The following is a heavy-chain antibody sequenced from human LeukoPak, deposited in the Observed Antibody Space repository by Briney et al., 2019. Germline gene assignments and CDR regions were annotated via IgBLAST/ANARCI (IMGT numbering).Heavy chain of an antibody. J-gene: IGHJ3*02. D-gene: IGHD5-24*01. Sequence: SVKVSCKASGGTFSSYAISWVRQAPGQGLEWMGGIIPIFGTANYAQKFQGRVTITPDESTSTAYMELSSLRSEDTAVYYCARANMATISAFDIWGQGTMVTVSS. V-gene: IGHV1-69*01. CDR2: IIPIFGTA. CDR1: GGTFSSYA. CDR3: ARANMATISAFDI.